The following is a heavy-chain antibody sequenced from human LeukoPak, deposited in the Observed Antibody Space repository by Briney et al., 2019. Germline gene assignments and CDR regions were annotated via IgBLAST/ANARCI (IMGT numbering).Heavy chain of an antibody. J-gene: IGHJ4*02. CDR3: AKAHTSGMYYFDY. CDR1: GFTFSTYV. D-gene: IGHD6-19*01. Sequence: GRSLRLSCAASGFTFSTYVMHWVRQAPGRGLEWVALISYGGGNKYYADSVKGRFSISKDDSKNTLYLQMNSLRDEDTAVYYCAKAHTSGMYYFDYWGQGSLVIVPS. CDR2: ISYGGGNK. V-gene: IGHV3-30*18.